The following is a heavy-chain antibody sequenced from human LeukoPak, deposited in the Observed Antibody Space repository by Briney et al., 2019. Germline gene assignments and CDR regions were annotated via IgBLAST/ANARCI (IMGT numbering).Heavy chain of an antibody. J-gene: IGHJ3*02. D-gene: IGHD6-13*01. Sequence: SETLSLTCTDPGGSISSYYWSWIRQPPGKGLEWIGYIYYSGSTNYDPSLKSRVTISVDTSKNQFSLKLSSVTAADTAVYYCARGQQLRPGHAFDIWGQGTMVTVSS. CDR2: IYYSGST. V-gene: IGHV4-59*01. CDR3: ARGQQLRPGHAFDI. CDR1: GGSISSYY.